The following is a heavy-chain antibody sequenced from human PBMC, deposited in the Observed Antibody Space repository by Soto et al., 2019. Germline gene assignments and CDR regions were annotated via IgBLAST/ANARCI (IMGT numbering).Heavy chain of an antibody. CDR3: ARDLIAVAGTFDY. Sequence: EVQLVESGGGLVKPGGSLRLSCAASGFTFGSYSMNWVRQAPGKGLEWVSSISSSSSYIYYADSVKGRFTISRDNAKNSLYLQMNSLRAEDTAVYYCARDLIAVAGTFDYWGQGTLVTVSS. D-gene: IGHD6-19*01. CDR1: GFTFGSYS. V-gene: IGHV3-21*01. J-gene: IGHJ4*02. CDR2: ISSSSSYI.